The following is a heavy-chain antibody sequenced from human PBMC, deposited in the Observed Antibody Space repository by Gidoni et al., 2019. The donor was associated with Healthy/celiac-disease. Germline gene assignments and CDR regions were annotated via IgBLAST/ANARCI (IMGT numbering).Heavy chain of an antibody. CDR2: IKSKTDGGTT. Sequence: EVQLVESGGGLVKPGGSLRLSCAASGFTFSNAWMSWVRQAPGKGLEWVGRIKSKTDGGTTDYAAPVKGRFTISRDDSKNTLYLQMNSLKTEDTAVYYCTTERTAAAGLTYYFDYWGQGTLVTVSS. J-gene: IGHJ4*02. CDR1: GFTFSNAW. V-gene: IGHV3-15*01. D-gene: IGHD6-13*01. CDR3: TTERTAAAGLTYYFDY.